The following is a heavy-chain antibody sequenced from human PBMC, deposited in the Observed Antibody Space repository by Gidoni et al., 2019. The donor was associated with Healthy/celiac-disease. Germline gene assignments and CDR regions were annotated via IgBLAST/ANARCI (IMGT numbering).Heavy chain of an antibody. V-gene: IGHV3-74*01. J-gene: IGHJ6*02. CDR1: AFTFSSYW. CDR3: ARDRGGRIRYYYYGMDV. Sequence: EVQLVESGGGLVQPGGSLRLSCAASAFTFSSYWMHWVRQAPGKGLVWVSRINSDGSSTSYADSVKGRFTISRDNAKNTLYLQMNSLRAEDTAVYYCARDRGGRIRYYYYGMDVWGQGTTVTVSS. CDR2: INSDGSST. D-gene: IGHD2-15*01.